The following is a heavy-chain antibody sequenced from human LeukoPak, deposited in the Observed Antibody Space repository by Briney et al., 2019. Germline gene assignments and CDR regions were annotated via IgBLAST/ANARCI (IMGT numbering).Heavy chain of an antibody. CDR2: IRSRTDGGAT. D-gene: IGHD5-12*01. CDR3: TTVVCGYVFFDY. CDR1: GFIFSNAW. V-gene: IGHV3-15*01. J-gene: IGHJ4*02. Sequence: GGSLRLSCVASGFIFSNAWMSWVRPAGGKGLEWVGRIRSRTDGGATDYAAPVKGRFTVSRDDSKNTLYLQMDSLKAEDSAVYYCTTVVCGYVFFDYWGQGTLVTVSS.